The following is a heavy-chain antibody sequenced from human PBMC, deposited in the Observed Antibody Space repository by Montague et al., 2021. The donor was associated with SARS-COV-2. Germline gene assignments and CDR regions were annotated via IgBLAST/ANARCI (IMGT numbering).Heavy chain of an antibody. V-gene: IGHV4-39*07. CDR2: IYYSGST. CDR1: GGSISSSSFY. J-gene: IGHJ6*02. Sequence: SETLSLTCTVSGGSISSSSFYWGWIRQPPGMGLEWIGSIYYSGSTHYXPSLKSRITISVDTSKNQFSLRLTSVTAADTAVYYCARVICIPMLVVIQGYGMDVWGQGTTVTVSS. D-gene: IGHD3-22*01. CDR3: ARVICIPMLVVIQGYGMDV.